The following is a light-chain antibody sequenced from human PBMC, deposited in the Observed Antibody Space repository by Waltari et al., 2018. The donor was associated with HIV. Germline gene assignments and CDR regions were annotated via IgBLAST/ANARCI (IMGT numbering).Light chain of an antibody. J-gene: IGLJ3*02. CDR2: EVT. CDR3: FSYAGSSTLV. V-gene: IGLV2-23*02. CDR1: TSSDVGGNF. Sequence: QSALTHPPSVSGAPAGPSAISCTSGTSSDVGGNFVSWCQQHPGKAPKLIIYEVTKRPSGLSNRFSGSKSGNTASLTISGLQAEDEADYYCFSYAGSSTLVFGGGTKLTVL.